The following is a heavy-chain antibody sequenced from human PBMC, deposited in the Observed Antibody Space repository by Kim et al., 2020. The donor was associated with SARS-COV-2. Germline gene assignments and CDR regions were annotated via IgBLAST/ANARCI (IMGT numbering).Heavy chain of an antibody. Sequence: GGSLRLSCAVSGFTFSSYWMHWVRQALGKGLVWVSRINSEGSSTSYADSVKGRFSISRDNAKNTLYRQMNSLRAEDTAVYYCASAGLVVWGQGTLVTVSS. J-gene: IGHJ4*02. CDR2: INSEGSST. V-gene: IGHV3-74*01. CDR3: ASAGLVV. CDR1: GFTFSSYW.